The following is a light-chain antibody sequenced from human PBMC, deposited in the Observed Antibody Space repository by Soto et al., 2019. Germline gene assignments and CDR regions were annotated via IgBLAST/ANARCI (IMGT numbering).Light chain of an antibody. J-gene: IGLJ1*01. CDR1: SSDVGGYNY. CDR2: EVS. Sequence: QSVLTQPASVSGSPGQSITISCTGTSSDVGGYNYVSWYQQHPGKAPKLMIYEVSNRPSGVSHRFSGSKSGNTASLTISGLQAEDEADYYCSSYASTSTYLGTVKKVTV. V-gene: IGLV2-14*03. CDR3: SSYASTSTY.